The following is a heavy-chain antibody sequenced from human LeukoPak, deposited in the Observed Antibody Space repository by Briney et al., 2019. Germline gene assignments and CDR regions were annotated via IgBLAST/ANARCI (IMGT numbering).Heavy chain of an antibody. V-gene: IGHV4-34*01. CDR3: ARLASDAFDV. CDR2: INHSGST. Sequence: SETLSLTCAVYGGSLSGYYWSWIRQPPGKGLEWIGEINHSGSTNYNPSLKSRVTISVDTSKNQFSLKLSSVTAADTAVYYCARLASDAFDVWGQGTMVTVSS. CDR1: GGSLSGYY. J-gene: IGHJ3*01.